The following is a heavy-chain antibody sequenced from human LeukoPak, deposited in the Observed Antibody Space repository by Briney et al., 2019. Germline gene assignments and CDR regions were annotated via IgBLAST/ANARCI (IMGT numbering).Heavy chain of an antibody. CDR3: ARWDCGGDCYILNDAFDI. Sequence: ASVKVSCKASGYTFTSYGISWVRQAPGQGLVWMGWISAYNGNTNYAQKLQGRVTMTTDTSTSTAYMELRSLRSDDTAVYYCARWDCGGDCYILNDAFDIWGQGTMATVSS. V-gene: IGHV1-18*01. CDR2: ISAYNGNT. J-gene: IGHJ3*02. CDR1: GYTFTSYG. D-gene: IGHD2-21*01.